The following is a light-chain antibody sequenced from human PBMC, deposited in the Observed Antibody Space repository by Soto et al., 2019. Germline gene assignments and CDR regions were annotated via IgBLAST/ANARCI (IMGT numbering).Light chain of an antibody. J-gene: IGLJ1*01. CDR1: SSNIGTGFD. CDR2: GNS. V-gene: IGLV1-40*01. Sequence: QSVLTQPPSVSGAPGQRVTISCFGSSSNIGTGFDVHWYQQLPGTAPKLLIYGNSNRPSGVPDRFSGSKSGTSASLAITGLQAEDEADYYCQSYDSSLSGYVFGTGTKLTVL. CDR3: QSYDSSLSGYV.